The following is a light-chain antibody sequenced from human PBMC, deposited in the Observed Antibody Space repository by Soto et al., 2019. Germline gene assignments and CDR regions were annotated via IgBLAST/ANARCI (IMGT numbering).Light chain of an antibody. V-gene: IGKV3-15*01. CDR3: QQYNTWPPLYT. J-gene: IGKJ2*01. CDR2: SAS. CDR1: QGIRSF. Sequence: EVVMTQSPPTLSVSPGERATLSCRASQGIRSFLAWYQQKPGQAPRLLIYSASTRATGIPARFSGSGSGTDFTLTISSLQSEDFGIYYCQQYNTWPPLYTFGQGTRVEIK.